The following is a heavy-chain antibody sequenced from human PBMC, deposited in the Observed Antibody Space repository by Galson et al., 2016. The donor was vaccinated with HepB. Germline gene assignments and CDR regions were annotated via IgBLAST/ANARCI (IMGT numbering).Heavy chain of an antibody. V-gene: IGHV3-30*18. Sequence: SLRLSCAASGFIFSRHGMHWVRQAPGKGLEWVAVISFDGSKIYYADSVKGRFTISRDNPKNTLYLQMNSLTTEDTAAYYCAKGSNRGGDWFDPWGQGTLVTVSS. CDR3: AKGSNRGGDWFDP. CDR2: ISFDGSKI. CDR1: GFIFSRHG. D-gene: IGHD4-11*01. J-gene: IGHJ5*02.